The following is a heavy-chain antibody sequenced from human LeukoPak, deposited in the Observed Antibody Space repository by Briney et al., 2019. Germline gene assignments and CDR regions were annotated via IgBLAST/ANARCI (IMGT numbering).Heavy chain of an antibody. J-gene: IGHJ3*02. D-gene: IGHD3-10*01. V-gene: IGHV4-4*07. CDR2: IYTSGST. CDR3: ARDHLYYYGSGSYQSDAFDI. CDR1: GGSISSYY. Sequence: SETLSLTCTVSGGSISSYYWSWIRQPAGKGLEWIGRIYTSGSTNYNPSLKSRVTMSVDTSKNQFSLKLSSVTAADTAVYYCARDHLYYYGSGSYQSDAFDIWGQGTMVTVSS.